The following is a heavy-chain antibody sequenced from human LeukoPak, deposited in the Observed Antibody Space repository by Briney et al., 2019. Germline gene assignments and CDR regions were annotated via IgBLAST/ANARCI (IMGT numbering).Heavy chain of an antibody. CDR2: IYHSGST. CDR3: ARVGIVPAAIDY. CDR1: GGSISRGGYY. Sequence: SETLSLTCTVSGGSISRGGYYWSWIRQPPGKGLEWIGYIYHSGSTYYNPSLKSRVTISVDRSKNQFSLKLSSVTGADTAVYYCARVGIVPAAIDYWGQGTLVTVSS. V-gene: IGHV4-30-2*01. J-gene: IGHJ4*02. D-gene: IGHD2-2*01.